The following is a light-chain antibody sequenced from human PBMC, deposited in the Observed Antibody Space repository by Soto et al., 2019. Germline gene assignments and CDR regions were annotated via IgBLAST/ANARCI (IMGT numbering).Light chain of an antibody. Sequence: QSVLTQPPSVSAAPGQKVTISCSGSSSNIGNNYVSWYQQLPGTAPKLLIYDNNTRPSGIPDRFSGSKSGTSATLGITGLQTGDEADYYCGTWDSSLSVWVFGGGTKLTLL. J-gene: IGLJ3*02. CDR3: GTWDSSLSVWV. V-gene: IGLV1-51*01. CDR1: SSNIGNNY. CDR2: DNN.